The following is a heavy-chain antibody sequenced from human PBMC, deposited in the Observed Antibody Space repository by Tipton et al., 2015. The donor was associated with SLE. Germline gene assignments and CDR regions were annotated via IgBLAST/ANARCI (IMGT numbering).Heavy chain of an antibody. CDR2: IYHSGST. J-gene: IGHJ4*02. CDR1: GYSLSSGYY. D-gene: IGHD3-3*01. V-gene: IGHV4-38-2*02. Sequence: TLSLTCTVSGYSLSSGYYWGWIRQPPEKGLEWIGCIYHSGSTYYNPSLKSRVTISIDPSKNQFSLKLTSVTAADTAVYYCARDPRDDFWSGLPWGQGTLVTVSS. CDR3: ARDPRDDFWSGLP.